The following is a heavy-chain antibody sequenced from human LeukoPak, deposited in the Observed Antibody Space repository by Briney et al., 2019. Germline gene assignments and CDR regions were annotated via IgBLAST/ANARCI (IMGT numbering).Heavy chain of an antibody. CDR3: ARQMNTVTADY. CDR2: IYYTGNT. CDR1: GDSISSYY. D-gene: IGHD4-17*01. V-gene: IGHV4-59*01. Sequence: SETLSLTCTVSGDSISSYYWSWIRQPPGKGLEWIRYIYYTGNTYSNPSLKSRVTISVDTSKNQFSLKLRSVTAADTALYYCARQMNTVTADYWGQGTLVTVSS. J-gene: IGHJ4*02.